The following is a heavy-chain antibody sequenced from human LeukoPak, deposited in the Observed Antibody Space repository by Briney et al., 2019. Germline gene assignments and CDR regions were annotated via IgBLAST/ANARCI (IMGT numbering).Heavy chain of an antibody. CDR2: ISHDGSNK. CDR1: GFTFSSYG. D-gene: IGHD6-19*01. J-gene: IGHJ4*02. CDR3: AKNQYSSGLDY. Sequence: GGSLRLSCAASGFTFSSYGMHWVRQAPGKGLEWVAVISHDGSNKYYADSVKGRFTISRDNSKNTLYLQMNSLRAEDTAVYYCAKNQYSSGLDYWGQGTLVTVSS. V-gene: IGHV3-30*18.